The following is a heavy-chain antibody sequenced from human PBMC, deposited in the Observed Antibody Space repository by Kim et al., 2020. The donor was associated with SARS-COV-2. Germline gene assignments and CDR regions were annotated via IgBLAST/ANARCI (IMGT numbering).Heavy chain of an antibody. CDR3: ARVSSFAY. CDR2: INHSGST. Sequence: SETLSLICAVYGGSFSGYYWSWIRQPPGKGLEWIGEINHSGSTNYNPSLKSRVTISVDTSKNQFSLKLSSVTAADTAVYYCARVSSFAYWGQGTLVTVSS. D-gene: IGHD6-13*01. V-gene: IGHV4-34*01. CDR1: GGSFSGYY. J-gene: IGHJ4*02.